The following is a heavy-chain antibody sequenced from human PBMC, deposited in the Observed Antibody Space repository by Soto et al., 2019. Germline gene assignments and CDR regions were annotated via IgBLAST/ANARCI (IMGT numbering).Heavy chain of an antibody. CDR1: GYTFTSYG. CDR2: IDAYNGKT. J-gene: IGHJ6*02. D-gene: IGHD3-16*01. Sequence: QVQLVQSGAEVKKPGASVKVSCKASGYTFTSYGISWVRQAPGQGLEWMGWIDAYNGKTYYEQKLQGRVTMTTDTSTSTAYMELRSLRSDDTALYYCARGITFGGVLNGMDVRGQGTTVTVSS. V-gene: IGHV1-18*01. CDR3: ARGITFGGVLNGMDV.